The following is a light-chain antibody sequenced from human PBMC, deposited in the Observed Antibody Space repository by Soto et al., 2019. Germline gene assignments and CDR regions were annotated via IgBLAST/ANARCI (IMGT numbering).Light chain of an antibody. CDR2: GAS. CDR1: QSVSSNY. Sequence: ETVLTQSPGTLSLSQGERATLSSRASQSVSSNYLAWYQQKPGQAPRLLIYGASTRATGIPDRFSGSGSRTDFTLTISRLEPEDFAVYYCQQFGRSPPSWTFGQGTKVEIK. V-gene: IGKV3-20*01. CDR3: QQFGRSPPSWT. J-gene: IGKJ1*01.